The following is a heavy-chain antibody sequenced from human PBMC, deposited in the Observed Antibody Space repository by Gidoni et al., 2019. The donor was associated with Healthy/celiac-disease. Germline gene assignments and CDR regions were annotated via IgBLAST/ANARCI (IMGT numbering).Heavy chain of an antibody. V-gene: IGHV3-23*01. D-gene: IGHD2-15*01. Sequence: EVQLLESGGGLVQPGGSLRLSCAASGFPFSRYAMSWVRQAPGMGLEWVSAIRGSGGSTYYADSLKGRFTISRDNSKNTLYLQMNSLRAEDTAVYYCAKDPRRYCSGGSCYPGDYFDYWGQGTLVTVSS. CDR3: AKDPRRYCSGGSCYPGDYFDY. J-gene: IGHJ4*02. CDR1: GFPFSRYA. CDR2: IRGSGGST.